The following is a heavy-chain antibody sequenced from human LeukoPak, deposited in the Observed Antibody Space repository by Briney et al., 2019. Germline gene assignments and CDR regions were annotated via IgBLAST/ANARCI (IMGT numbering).Heavy chain of an antibody. CDR3: ARDSRSLAALYYFDY. Sequence: GGSLRLSCAASGFTFSSYSMNWVRQAPGKGLEWVSSISSSSSCIYYAGSVKGRFTISRDNAKNSLYLQMNSLRAEDTAVYYCARDSRSLAALYYFDYWGQGTLVTVSS. CDR2: ISSSSSCI. V-gene: IGHV3-21*01. D-gene: IGHD3-16*02. CDR1: GFTFSSYS. J-gene: IGHJ4*02.